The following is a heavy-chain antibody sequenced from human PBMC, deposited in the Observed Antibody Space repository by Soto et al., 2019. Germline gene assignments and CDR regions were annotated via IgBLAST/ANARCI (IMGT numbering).Heavy chain of an antibody. V-gene: IGHV3-23*01. J-gene: IGHJ3*02. Sequence: EGQLLQSGGGLVQPGESLRVSCAASGFTFSSSGMSWVRQAPGKGLEWVSSISVRGDYRYYADSVKGRFTISRDNSKNTLYLQMNSLTAEDTAVYYCAIHGGFDIWGQGTMVAVSS. CDR2: ISVRGDYR. CDR3: AIHGGFDI. CDR1: GFTFSSSG. D-gene: IGHD4-17*01.